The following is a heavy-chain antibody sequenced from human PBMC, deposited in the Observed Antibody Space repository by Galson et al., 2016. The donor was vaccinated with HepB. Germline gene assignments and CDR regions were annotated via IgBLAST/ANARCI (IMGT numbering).Heavy chain of an antibody. V-gene: IGHV4-31*11. CDR2: IYYSRTT. CDR3: ARLTSTGTLDAFDV. D-gene: IGHD1-1*01. J-gene: IGHJ3*01. CDR1: GGSISSGGYY. Sequence: TLSLTCDVSGGSISSGGYYWSWIRQLPGNGLEWIGYIYYSRTTYYNPSLRSRLSISADTSKNQFSLELSSVTAADTAVYFCARLTSTGTLDAFDVWGQGTMVTVSS.